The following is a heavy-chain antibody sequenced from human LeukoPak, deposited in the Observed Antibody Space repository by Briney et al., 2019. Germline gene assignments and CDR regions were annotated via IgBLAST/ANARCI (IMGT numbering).Heavy chain of an antibody. CDR3: AKGGHSGYESDY. D-gene: IGHD5-12*01. Sequence: GSLRLSCAASGFTFSSYGMHWVRQAPGKGLEWVAVISYDGSNKYYADSVKGRFTISRDNSKNTLYLQMNSLRAEDTAVYYCAKGGHSGYESDYWGQGTLVTVSS. CDR1: GFTFSSYG. V-gene: IGHV3-30*18. CDR2: ISYDGSNK. J-gene: IGHJ4*02.